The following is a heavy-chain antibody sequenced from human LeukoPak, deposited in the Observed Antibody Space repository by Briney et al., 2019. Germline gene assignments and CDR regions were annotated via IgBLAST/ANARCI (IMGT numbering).Heavy chain of an antibody. Sequence: AGGSLRLSCAASGFTFSSYAMHWVRQAPGKGLEWVAVISYDGSNKYYADSVKGRFTISRDTFKNTLYLQMNSLRAEDTAVYYCARVSSAGTVRPFDYWGQGTLVTVSS. CDR1: GFTFSSYA. CDR2: ISYDGSNK. V-gene: IGHV3-30*04. D-gene: IGHD6-19*01. J-gene: IGHJ4*02. CDR3: ARVSSAGTVRPFDY.